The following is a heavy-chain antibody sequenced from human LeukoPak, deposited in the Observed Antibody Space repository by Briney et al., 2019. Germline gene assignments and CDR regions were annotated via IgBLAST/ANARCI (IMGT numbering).Heavy chain of an antibody. CDR1: GFTFSTYA. D-gene: IGHD6-13*01. J-gene: IGHJ4*02. CDR3: AKNQILDDSGSWYGY. Sequence: PGGSLRLSCAASGFTFSTYAMSWVRQAPGKGLEWVSGISARGGDTYYAESVKGRFTVSRDSSKNTLYLQMNSLRAEDTAVYYCAKNQILDDSGSWYGYWGQGTLVTVSS. V-gene: IGHV3-23*01. CDR2: ISARGGDT.